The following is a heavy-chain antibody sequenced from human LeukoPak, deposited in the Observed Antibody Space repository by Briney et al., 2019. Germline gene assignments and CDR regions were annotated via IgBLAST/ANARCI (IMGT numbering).Heavy chain of an antibody. J-gene: IGHJ3*02. V-gene: IGHV1-69*10. D-gene: IGHD6-19*01. CDR2: IIPVFGIV. CDR1: GVTFSSYP. Sequence: SVKVSCKTSGVTFSSYPISWVRQAPGQGLVWMGGIIPVFGIVNYAQKFQGRVTITADKSTSTAYMELSSLRSEDTAVYYCARVTVAGPGTFDIWGQGTMVTVST. CDR3: ARVTVAGPGTFDI.